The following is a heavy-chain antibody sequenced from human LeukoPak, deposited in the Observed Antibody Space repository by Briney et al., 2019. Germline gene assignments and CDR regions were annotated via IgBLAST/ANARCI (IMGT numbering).Heavy chain of an antibody. D-gene: IGHD3-22*01. J-gene: IGHJ5*02. CDR1: GYTFTSYG. V-gene: IGHV1-18*01. CDR2: ISAYNGNT. Sequence: ASVKVSCKASGYTFTSYGISWVRQAPGQGLEWMGWISAYNGNTNYAQKLQGRVTMTTDTSTSTAYMELRSLRSDDTAVYCCAREEYYDSSGYYYLWGQGTLVTVSS. CDR3: AREEYYDSSGYYYL.